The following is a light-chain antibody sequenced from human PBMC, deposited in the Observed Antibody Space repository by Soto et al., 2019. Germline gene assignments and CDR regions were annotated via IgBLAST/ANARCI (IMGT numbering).Light chain of an antibody. CDR1: QTISSW. CDR2: KAS. CDR3: QHYNSYSEA. Sequence: DIQITQSPSTLSGSVGDRVTITCRASQTISSWLAWYQQKPGKAPKLLIYKASTLKSGVPSRFSGSGSGTEFTLTISRLQPDDFETYYCQHYNSYSEAFGQGTKVDIK. V-gene: IGKV1-5*03. J-gene: IGKJ1*01.